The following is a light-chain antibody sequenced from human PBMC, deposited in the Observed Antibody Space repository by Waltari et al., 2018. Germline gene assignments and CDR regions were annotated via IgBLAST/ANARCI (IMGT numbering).Light chain of an antibody. Sequence: QSALTQPASVSGSPGQSITISCTGTSTDVGTYNLVSWYQQHPGEAPKLLIYEPTKRPSGVSNRFSASKSGNTASLTISGLQVEDEADYYCCSYATSGTLYVFGTGTKVTVL. CDR2: EPT. V-gene: IGLV2-23*01. J-gene: IGLJ1*01. CDR3: CSYATSGTLYV. CDR1: STDVGTYNL.